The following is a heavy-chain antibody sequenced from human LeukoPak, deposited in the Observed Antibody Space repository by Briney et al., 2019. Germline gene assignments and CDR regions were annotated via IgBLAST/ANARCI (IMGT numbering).Heavy chain of an antibody. D-gene: IGHD1-26*01. CDR3: TTGEPRLEVPYYYYGMDV. J-gene: IGHJ6*02. Sequence: GGSLRLSCAASGFTFSNAWMSWVRQAPGKGLEWVGRIKSKTDGGTTDYAAPVKGRFTISRDDSKNTLYLQMNSLKTEDTAVYYCTTGEPRLEVPYYYYGMDVWGQGTTVTVSS. CDR2: IKSKTDGGTT. V-gene: IGHV3-15*01. CDR1: GFTFSNAW.